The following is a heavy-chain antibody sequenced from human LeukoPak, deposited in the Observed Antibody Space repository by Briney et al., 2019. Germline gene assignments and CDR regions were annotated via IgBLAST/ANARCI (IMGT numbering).Heavy chain of an antibody. CDR3: AKSRTYCSSTSCYPYYYGMDV. CDR2: ISGSGGST. D-gene: IGHD2-2*01. Sequence: GSLRLSCAASGFTFSSYAMSWVRQAPGKGLEWVSAISGSGGSTYYADSVKGRFTISRDNSKNTLYLQMNSLRAEDTAVYYCAKSRTYCSSTSCYPYYYGMDVWGQGTTVTVSS. CDR1: GFTFSSYA. V-gene: IGHV3-23*01. J-gene: IGHJ6*02.